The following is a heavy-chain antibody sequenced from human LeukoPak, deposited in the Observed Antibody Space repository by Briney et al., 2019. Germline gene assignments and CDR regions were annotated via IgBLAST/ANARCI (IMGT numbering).Heavy chain of an antibody. Sequence: SETLSLTCTVSGGSISSYNWSWIRQPAGKGLEWIGRIYTSGSTNYNPSLKSRVTMSVDTSKNQFSLKLSSVTAADTAVYYCARDSGYDFYYYYMDVWGKGTTVTISS. CDR1: GGSISSYN. CDR3: ARDSGYDFYYYYMDV. V-gene: IGHV4-4*07. J-gene: IGHJ6*03. CDR2: IYTSGST. D-gene: IGHD5-12*01.